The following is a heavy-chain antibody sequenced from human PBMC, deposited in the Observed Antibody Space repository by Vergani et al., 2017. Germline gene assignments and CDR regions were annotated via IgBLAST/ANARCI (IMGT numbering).Heavy chain of an antibody. CDR2: ISYDGSKK. V-gene: IGHV3-30*03. Sequence: QVQLVESGGGVVQPGRSLRLSCAASGFTFSNYGMHWVRQAAGKGLEWVAVISYDGSKKYYADSVKGRFTISRDNSKNTLDLQMNSLRADDTAVYYCATVDYWGQGTLVTVTS. J-gene: IGHJ4*02. CDR3: ATVDY. CDR1: GFTFSNYG. D-gene: IGHD5-12*01.